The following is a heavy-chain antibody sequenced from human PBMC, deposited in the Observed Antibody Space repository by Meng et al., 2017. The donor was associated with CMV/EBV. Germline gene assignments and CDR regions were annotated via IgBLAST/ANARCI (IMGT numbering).Heavy chain of an antibody. CDR3: ARMLAPVYGMDV. Sequence: SETLSLTCIVSGGSISSYYWSWIRQPPGKGLEWIGYIYYSGSTNYNPSLKSRVTISVDTSKNQFSLKLSSVTAADTAVYYCARMLAPVYGMDVWGQGTTVTVSS. CDR1: GGSISSYY. J-gene: IGHJ6*02. CDR2: IYYSGST. D-gene: IGHD2-8*01. V-gene: IGHV4-59*01.